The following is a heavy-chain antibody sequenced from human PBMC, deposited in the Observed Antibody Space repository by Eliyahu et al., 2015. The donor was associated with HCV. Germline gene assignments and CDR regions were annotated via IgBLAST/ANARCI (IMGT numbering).Heavy chain of an antibody. Sequence: QVQLVESGGGVVQPGRSLRLSXXXSGFTFSXYXMHWVRQAPGKGLEWVAVISYDGSNKYYADSVKGRFTISRDNSKNTLYLQMNSLRAEDTAVYYCARDWLGYSYAISWVFDYWGQGTLVTVSS. CDR2: ISYDGSNK. D-gene: IGHD5-18*01. V-gene: IGHV3-30*04. CDR3: ARDWLGYSYAISWVFDY. J-gene: IGHJ4*02. CDR1: GFTFSXYX.